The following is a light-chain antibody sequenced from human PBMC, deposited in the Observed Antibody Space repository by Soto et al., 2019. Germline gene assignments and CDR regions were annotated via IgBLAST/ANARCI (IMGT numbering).Light chain of an antibody. CDR3: QQYNNWPIT. CDR1: QTVGSN. J-gene: IGKJ5*01. CDR2: GAS. Sequence: EIVLTQSPDTLSVSPGEIATLYCSASQTVGSNLAWYQQTPGQAPKLLIYGASTRASDTPARFSGSGSVTEFALTISSLQSEDFAVYYCQQYNNWPITFGQGTRLEI. V-gene: IGKV3D-15*01.